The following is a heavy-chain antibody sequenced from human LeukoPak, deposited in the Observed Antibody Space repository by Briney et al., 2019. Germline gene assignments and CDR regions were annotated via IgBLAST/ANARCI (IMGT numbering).Heavy chain of an antibody. CDR2: IYYSGST. V-gene: IGHV4-30-4*01. CDR1: GGSISSGDYY. D-gene: IGHD3-22*01. Sequence: SETLSLICTVSGGSISSGDYYWSWIRQPPGKGLEWIGYIYYSGSTYYNPSLKSRVTISVDTSKNQFSLKLSSVTAADTAVYYCARARGVYLQFDPWGQGTLVTVSS. CDR3: ARARGVYLQFDP. J-gene: IGHJ5*02.